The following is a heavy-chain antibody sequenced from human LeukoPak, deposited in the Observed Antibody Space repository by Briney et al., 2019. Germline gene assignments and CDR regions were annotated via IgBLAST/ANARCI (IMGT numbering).Heavy chain of an antibody. V-gene: IGHV3-23*01. CDR1: GFTLSSYA. Sequence: GGSLRLSCTASGFTLSSYAMNWVRQAPGKGLEWVSGISGSGGGTYYVDTVKGRFTISRDTSKNTLYMQMNSLRAEDTAVYRCAKGRYSSGWNFFDSWGQGTLVTVSS. J-gene: IGHJ4*02. D-gene: IGHD6-19*01. CDR2: ISGSGGGT. CDR3: AKGRYSSGWNFFDS.